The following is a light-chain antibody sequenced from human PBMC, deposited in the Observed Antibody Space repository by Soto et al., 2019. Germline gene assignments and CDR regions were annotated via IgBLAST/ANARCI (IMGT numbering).Light chain of an antibody. J-gene: IGKJ2*01. CDR2: TVS. V-gene: IGKV3-15*01. CDR3: QQYNNWPRT. Sequence: EIVMTQSPATLSVSPGEPATLSCRASQSVGSNLAWYQQKPGQAPRLLIYTVSNRASDVPARFSGTGSGTEFTLTISSLQPEDCAIYFCQQYNNWPRTFGQGTNLEIK. CDR1: QSVGSN.